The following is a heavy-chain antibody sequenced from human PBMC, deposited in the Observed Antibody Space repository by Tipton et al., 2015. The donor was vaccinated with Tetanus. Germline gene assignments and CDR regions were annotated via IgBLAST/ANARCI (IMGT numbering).Heavy chain of an antibody. V-gene: IGHV3-48*01. J-gene: IGHJ6*02. Sequence: GSLRLSCAASGFTFSSYSMNWVRQAPGKGLEWVSYISSSSSTIYYADSVKGRFTISRDNAKNSLYLQMNSLRAEDTAVYYCARDGPGYYYDSSGYYHYYYGMDVWGQGTTVTVSS. CDR2: ISSSSSTI. D-gene: IGHD3-22*01. CDR1: GFTFSSYS. CDR3: ARDGPGYYYDSSGYYHYYYGMDV.